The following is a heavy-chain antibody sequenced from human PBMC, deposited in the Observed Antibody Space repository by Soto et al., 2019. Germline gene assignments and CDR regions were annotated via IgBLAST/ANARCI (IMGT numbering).Heavy chain of an antibody. CDR3: ARGAYCSGGSCPPALLGY. J-gene: IGHJ4*02. V-gene: IGHV3-33*01. D-gene: IGHD2-15*01. Sequence: GSLRLSCAASGFTFSSYGMHWVRQAPGKGLEWVAVIWYDGSNKYYADSVKGRFTISRDNSKNTLYLQMNSLRAEDTAVYYCARGAYCSGGSCPPALLGYWGQGT. CDR1: GFTFSSYG. CDR2: IWYDGSNK.